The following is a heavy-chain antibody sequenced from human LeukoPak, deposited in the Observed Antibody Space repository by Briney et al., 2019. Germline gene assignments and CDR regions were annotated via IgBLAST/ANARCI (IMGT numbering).Heavy chain of an antibody. CDR1: GFTFSSYE. D-gene: IGHD3-22*01. Sequence: GGSLRLSCAASGFTFSSYEMNWVRQAPGKGLEWVSYISSSGSTIYYADSVKGRFTISRDNAKNSLYLQMNSLRAEDTAVYYCAREESRHLYYYDSSGPSSHWGQGTLVTVSS. CDR3: AREESRHLYYYDSSGPSSH. CDR2: ISSSGSTI. J-gene: IGHJ4*02. V-gene: IGHV3-48*03.